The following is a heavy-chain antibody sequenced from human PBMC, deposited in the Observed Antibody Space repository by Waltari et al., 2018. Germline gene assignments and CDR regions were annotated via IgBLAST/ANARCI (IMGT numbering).Heavy chain of an antibody. D-gene: IGHD3-3*01. CDR1: GGSISSSSYY. Sequence: QLQLQESGPGLVKPSETLSLTCTVSGGSISSSSYYWGWIRPPPGRGLEWIGYIYYSGSTNYNPSLKSRVTISVDTSKNQFSLKLSSVTAADTAVYYCARDRDFWSGYYTGNWFDPWGQGTLVTVSS. V-gene: IGHV4-61*05. CDR2: IYYSGST. CDR3: ARDRDFWSGYYTGNWFDP. J-gene: IGHJ5*02.